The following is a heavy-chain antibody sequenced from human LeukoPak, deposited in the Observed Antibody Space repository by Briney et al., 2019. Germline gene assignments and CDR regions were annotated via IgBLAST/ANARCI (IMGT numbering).Heavy chain of an antibody. CDR3: AAGGDDAKAGY. J-gene: IGHJ4*02. CDR1: GASITGGRYY. CDR2: IHYSGTPT. Sequence: SETLSLTCSVYGASITGGRYYWGWMRQAPGKGLEWIGTIHYSGTPTFYNPSLESRVSLFSDTSRNDFSLRLRSVTAADTAVYYCAAGGDDAKAGYWGQGTLVTVSS. D-gene: IGHD3-16*01. V-gene: IGHV4-39*02.